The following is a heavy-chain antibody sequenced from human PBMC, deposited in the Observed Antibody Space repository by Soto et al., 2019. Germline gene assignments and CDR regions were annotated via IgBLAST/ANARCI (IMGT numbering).Heavy chain of an antibody. CDR3: ATVFDL. CDR1: GFTLGSHR. J-gene: IGHJ5*02. CDR2: IDTDGGGT. V-gene: IGHV3-74*01. Sequence: DVQLVESGGGLVQPGGSLRVSCAASGFTLGSHRIHWVRQPPGKGLDWVSRIDTDGGGTSYADSVKGRFTISTDNAKNTVYLQMNGLRAEDTAVYYCATVFDLWGQGTLVTVSS.